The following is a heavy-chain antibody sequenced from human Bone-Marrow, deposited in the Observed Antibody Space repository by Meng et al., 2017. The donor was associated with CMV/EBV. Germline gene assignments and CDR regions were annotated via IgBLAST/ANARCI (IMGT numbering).Heavy chain of an antibody. D-gene: IGHD1-26*01. CDR1: GFTFSSYS. CDR2: ISSSSSYI. CDR3: ARDLSGRGESGY. J-gene: IGHJ4*02. Sequence: GESLKISCAASGFTFSSYSMNWVRQAPGKGLEWVSSISSSSSYIYYADSVKGRFTISRDNAKNSLYLQMNSLRAEDTAVYYCARDLSGRGESGYCGQGTLVTVS. V-gene: IGHV3-21*01.